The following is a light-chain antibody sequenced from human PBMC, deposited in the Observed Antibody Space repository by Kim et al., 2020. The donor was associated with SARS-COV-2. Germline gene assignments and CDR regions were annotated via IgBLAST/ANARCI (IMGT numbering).Light chain of an antibody. J-gene: IGKJ5*01. V-gene: IGKV3-11*01. CDR2: DAS. Sequence: EIVLTQSPPTLCLSPGERATLSCRASQSVSSYLAWYQQKPGQAPRLLIYDASNRATGIPPRFSGSGSGTDFTLTISSLEPEDFAVYYCQHRSEWPTFGQGTRLEIK. CDR3: QHRSEWPT. CDR1: QSVSSY.